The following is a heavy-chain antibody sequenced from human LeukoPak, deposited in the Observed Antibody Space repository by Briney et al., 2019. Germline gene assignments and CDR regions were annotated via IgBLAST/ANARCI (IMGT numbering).Heavy chain of an antibody. CDR3: ASYGYSGYDFPFDY. J-gene: IGHJ4*02. D-gene: IGHD5-12*01. CDR2: IYHSGST. V-gene: IGHV4-38-2*02. CDR1: GYSISSGYY. Sequence: PSETLSLTCTVSGYSISSGYYGGWIRRPPGKGLEWIGIIYHSGSTYYKPSLKRRVTISLDASKNQSSLKLSSVTAADTAVYYCASYGYSGYDFPFDYWGQGTLVTVSS.